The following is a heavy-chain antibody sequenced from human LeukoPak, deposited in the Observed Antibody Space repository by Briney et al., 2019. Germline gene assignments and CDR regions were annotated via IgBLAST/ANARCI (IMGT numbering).Heavy chain of an antibody. CDR1: GFTLSLHA. D-gene: IGHD1-26*01. Sequence: GVTLRLSCSVSGFTLSLHAMSWVRQPPGKGLEWVSNITASGTDKYYAESVKGRFTITRDISKSSVYLEMSSLRAEDTAVYYCARRRSQRGSSRGFDYWGQGTLVTVSS. J-gene: IGHJ4*02. CDR3: ARRRSQRGSSRGFDY. CDR2: ITASGTDK. V-gene: IGHV3-23*01.